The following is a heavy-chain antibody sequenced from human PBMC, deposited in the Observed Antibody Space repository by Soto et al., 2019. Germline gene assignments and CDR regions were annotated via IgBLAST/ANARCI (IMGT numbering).Heavy chain of an antibody. CDR3: AKGNRGYYYGVSFFYY. CDR2: ISGSGGST. CDR1: GFTFSSYA. D-gene: IGHD3-10*01. V-gene: IGHV3-23*01. J-gene: IGHJ4*02. Sequence: GGSLRLSCAASGFTFSSYAMSWVRQAPGKGLEWVSAISGSGGSTYYADSVKGRFTISRDSSKNTLYLQMNSLRAEDTAVYYCAKGNRGYYYGVSFFYYWGQGTLVTVSS.